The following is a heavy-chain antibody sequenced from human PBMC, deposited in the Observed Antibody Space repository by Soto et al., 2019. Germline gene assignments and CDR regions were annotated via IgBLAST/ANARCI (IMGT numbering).Heavy chain of an antibody. CDR1: GFTFSSYA. CDR3: AKLDWHSSSWYDAFDI. CDR2: ISGSGGST. D-gene: IGHD6-13*01. J-gene: IGHJ3*02. Sequence: GGSLRLSCAASGFTFSSYAMSWVRQAPGKGLEWVSAISGSGGSTYYADSVKGQFTISRDKSKNTLYLQMNSLRAEDTAVYYCAKLDWHSSSWYDAFDIWGKGTMVTVSS. V-gene: IGHV3-23*01.